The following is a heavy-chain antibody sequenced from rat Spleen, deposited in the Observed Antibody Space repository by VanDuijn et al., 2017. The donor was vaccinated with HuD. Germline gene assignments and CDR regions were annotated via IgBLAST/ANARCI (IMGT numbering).Heavy chain of an antibody. J-gene: IGHJ1*01. D-gene: IGHD1-4*01. CDR1: GFTFSDYA. CDR3: ARHPGVTPYWCFDL. Sequence: EVQLVESGGGSAQPGRSLKLSCVASGFTFSDYAMAWVRQAPKKGLEWVATISYDGSSTYYRDSVKGRFTISRDNAKNTLYLQMNSLRSEDTATFYCARHPGVTPYWCFDLWGPGTMVTVSS. V-gene: IGHV5-17*01. CDR2: ISYDGSST.